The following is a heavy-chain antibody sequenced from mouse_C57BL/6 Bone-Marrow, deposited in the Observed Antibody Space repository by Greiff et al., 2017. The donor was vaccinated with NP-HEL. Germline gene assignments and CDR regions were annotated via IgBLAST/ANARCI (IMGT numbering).Heavy chain of an antibody. J-gene: IGHJ4*01. CDR3: TIYYYGSMDY. V-gene: IGHV14-4*01. Sequence: VQLQQSGAGLVRPGASVSLSCTASGFNIKDDYMHWLKQRPEQGLEWSGWIEPEDGDTEYASKFQGKATITADTSSNPAYLQLNRLTSEDTAVYYCTIYYYGSMDYWGQGTSVTVSS. CDR2: IEPEDGDT. D-gene: IGHD1-1*01. CDR1: GFNIKDDY.